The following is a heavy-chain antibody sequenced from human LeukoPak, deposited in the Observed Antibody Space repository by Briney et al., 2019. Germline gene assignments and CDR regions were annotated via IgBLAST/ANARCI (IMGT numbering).Heavy chain of an antibody. D-gene: IGHD5-18*01. Sequence: SVKVSCKASGYTFTSYAMNWVRQAPGQGLEWMGRIIPILGIANYAQKFQGRVTVTADKSTSTAYMELSSLRSEDTAVYYCANGGYSYGYDFDYWGQGTLVTVSS. CDR2: IIPILGIA. CDR1: GYTFTSYA. CDR3: ANGGYSYGYDFDY. V-gene: IGHV1-69*04. J-gene: IGHJ4*02.